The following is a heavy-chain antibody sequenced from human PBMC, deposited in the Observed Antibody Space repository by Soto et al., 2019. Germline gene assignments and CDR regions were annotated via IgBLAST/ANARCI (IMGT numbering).Heavy chain of an antibody. CDR3: ARPPLGSGDQRAALGL. J-gene: IGHJ2*01. V-gene: IGHV1-3*01. Sequence: GASVKVSCKASGYTFTSYAMHWVRQAPGQRFEWMGWINAGNGNTKYSQKFQGRVTITRDTSASTAYMELNILRAEDTVLYYCARPPLGSGDQRAALGLWGRGTLVTVSS. D-gene: IGHD3-10*01. CDR2: INAGNGNT. CDR1: GYTFTSYA.